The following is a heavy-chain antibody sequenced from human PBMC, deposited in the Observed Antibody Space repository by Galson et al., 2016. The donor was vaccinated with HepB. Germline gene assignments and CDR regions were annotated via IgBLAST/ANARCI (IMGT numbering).Heavy chain of an antibody. D-gene: IGHD3-16*01. J-gene: IGHJ6*02. V-gene: IGHV3-23*01. Sequence: SLRLSCAASGFSFSSYAMNWVRQAPGKGLEWVSGISGSAYTTYYADSMKGRFTISRDNSKNTLFMVMNNLRAEDTAVYYCAKGWGISRQENYYGMDVWGQGTTVTVSS. CDR3: AKGWGISRQENYYGMDV. CDR2: ISGSAYTT. CDR1: GFSFSSYA.